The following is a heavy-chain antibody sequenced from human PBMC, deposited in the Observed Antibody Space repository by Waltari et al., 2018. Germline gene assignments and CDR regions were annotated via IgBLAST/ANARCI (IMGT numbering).Heavy chain of an antibody. Sequence: QVQLQESGPGLVKPSETLSLTCTVSGYSISRGYYWGWIRQPPGKGLEWIGSIYHSGSTYYNPSLKSRVTISVDTSKNQFSLKLSSVTAADTAVYYCARTPMHFDYWGQGTLVTVSS. CDR3: ARTPMHFDY. CDR2: IYHSGST. J-gene: IGHJ4*02. V-gene: IGHV4-38-2*02. CDR1: GYSISRGYY.